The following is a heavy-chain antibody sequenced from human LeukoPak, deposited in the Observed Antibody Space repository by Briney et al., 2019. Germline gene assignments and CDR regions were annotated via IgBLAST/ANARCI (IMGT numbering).Heavy chain of an antibody. Sequence: GGSLRLSCAASGFTFSSYSMNWVRQAPGEGLEWVSYISSSSSTIYYADSVKGRFTISRDDPKNSLYLQMNSLRAEDTAVYYCARDAPLGLDVWGKGTTVTVSS. CDR1: GFTFSSYS. D-gene: IGHD6-6*01. CDR2: ISSSSSTI. CDR3: ARDAPLGLDV. V-gene: IGHV3-48*01. J-gene: IGHJ6*04.